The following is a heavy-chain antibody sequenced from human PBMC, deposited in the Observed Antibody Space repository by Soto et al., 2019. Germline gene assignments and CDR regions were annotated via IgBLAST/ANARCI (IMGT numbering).Heavy chain of an antibody. CDR1: GYSFTSYW. D-gene: IGHD6-19*01. Sequence: PGESLKISCKGSGYSFTSYWIGWVRQMPGKGLEWMGIIYPGDSDTRYSPSFQGQVTISADKSISTAYLQWSSLKASDTAMYYCARDMDARYSNGWYHYFDHWGQGTLVTVSS. CDR3: ARDMDARYSNGWYHYFDH. CDR2: IYPGDSDT. V-gene: IGHV5-51*01. J-gene: IGHJ4*02.